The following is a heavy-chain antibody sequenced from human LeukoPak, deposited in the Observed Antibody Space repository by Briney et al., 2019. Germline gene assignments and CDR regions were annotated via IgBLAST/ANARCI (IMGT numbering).Heavy chain of an antibody. D-gene: IGHD1-7*01. CDR1: GGTFSSYA. Sequence: SVKVSCKASGGTFSSYAISWVRQAPGQGLEWMGGIIPIFGTANYAQKFQGRVTITADESTSTAYMELSSLRSEDTAVYYCASITGTTKVGFYYYYYYMDVWGKGTTVTVSS. J-gene: IGHJ6*03. V-gene: IGHV1-69*01. CDR3: ASITGTTKVGFYYYYYYMDV. CDR2: IIPIFGTA.